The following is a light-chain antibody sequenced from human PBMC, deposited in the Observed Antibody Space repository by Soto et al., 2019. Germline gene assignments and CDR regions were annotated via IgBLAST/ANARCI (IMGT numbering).Light chain of an antibody. J-gene: IGLJ2*01. CDR3: SSYTSSSTLVV. V-gene: IGLV2-14*01. Sequence: QSVLTQPASVSGSPGQSITISSTGTSSDVGGYNYVSWYQQHPGKAPKLMIYEVSNRPSGVSNRFSGSKSGNTASLTISGLQAEDEADYYCSSYTSSSTLVVFGGGTQLTVL. CDR1: SSDVGGYNY. CDR2: EVS.